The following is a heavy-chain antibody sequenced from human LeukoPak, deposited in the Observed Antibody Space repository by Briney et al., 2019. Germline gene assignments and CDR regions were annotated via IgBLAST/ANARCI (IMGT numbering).Heavy chain of an antibody. CDR3: AKGKGGWSGVFDI. CDR2: VYYTGST. Sequence: PSETLSLTCTVLVGSISHYYWSWLRQPPGKGLEWIGYVYYTGSTDYNPSLKSRVTMSVDTSKNQFSLNLSSVTAADTAVYYCAKGKGGWSGVFDIWGQGTMVTVSS. CDR1: VGSISHYY. J-gene: IGHJ3*02. D-gene: IGHD2-8*01. V-gene: IGHV4-59*01.